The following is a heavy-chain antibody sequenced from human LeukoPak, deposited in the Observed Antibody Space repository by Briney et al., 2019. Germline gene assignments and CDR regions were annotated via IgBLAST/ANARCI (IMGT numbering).Heavy chain of an antibody. J-gene: IGHJ6*02. CDR1: GFSFSSYW. D-gene: IGHD3-9*01. CDR3: ARGRDYDILTGYYYYYGMDV. Sequence: GGSLRLSCVASGFSFSSYWMSWVRQAPGKGLEWVANVKQDGSEKYYVDSVKGRFTISRDNAKNSLDLRMNSLRAEDTAVYYCARGRDYDILTGYYYYYGMDVWGQGTTVTVSS. CDR2: VKQDGSEK. V-gene: IGHV3-7*01.